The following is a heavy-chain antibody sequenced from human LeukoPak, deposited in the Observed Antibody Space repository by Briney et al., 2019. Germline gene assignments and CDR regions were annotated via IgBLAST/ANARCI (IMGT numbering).Heavy chain of an antibody. J-gene: IGHJ4*02. CDR3: ARAYYYDSSGYSDHFDY. D-gene: IGHD3-22*01. CDR1: GGSISSSSYY. V-gene: IGHV4-39*07. CDR2: IYYSGST. Sequence: SETLSLTCTVSGGSISSSSYYWGWIRQPPGKGLEWIGSIYYSGSTYYNPSLKSRVTISVDTSKNQFSLKLSSVTAADTAVYYCARAYYYDSSGYSDHFDYWGQGTLVTVSS.